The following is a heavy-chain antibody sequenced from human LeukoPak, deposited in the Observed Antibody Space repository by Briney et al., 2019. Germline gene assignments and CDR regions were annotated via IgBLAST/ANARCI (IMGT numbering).Heavy chain of an antibody. CDR3: ATESTHVYYYDSYTD. D-gene: IGHD3-22*01. Sequence: ASVKVSCKASGYTFTGYYTHWVRQAPGQGLEWMGWINPNSGGTNYAQKFQGRVTMTRDTSISTAYMELSRLRSDDTAVYYCATESTHVYYYDSYTDWGQGTLVTVSS. CDR1: GYTFTGYY. V-gene: IGHV1-2*02. J-gene: IGHJ4*02. CDR2: INPNSGGT.